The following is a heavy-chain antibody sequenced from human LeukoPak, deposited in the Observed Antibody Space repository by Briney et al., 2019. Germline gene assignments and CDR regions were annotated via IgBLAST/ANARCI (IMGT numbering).Heavy chain of an antibody. D-gene: IGHD6-19*01. J-gene: IGHJ5*02. Sequence: GGSLRLSCAASGFTVSTYWMHWVRQGPGKGLVWVSRLLSDASRTTYANSVKGRFTISRDNSKNTLYLQMNSLRAEDTAVYYCAREGIAVAGTINWFDPWGQGTLVTVSS. CDR2: LLSDASRT. V-gene: IGHV3-74*01. CDR3: AREGIAVAGTINWFDP. CDR1: GFTVSTYW.